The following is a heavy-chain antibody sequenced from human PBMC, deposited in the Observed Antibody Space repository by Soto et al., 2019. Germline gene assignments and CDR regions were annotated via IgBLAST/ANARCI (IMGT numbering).Heavy chain of an antibody. CDR2: ILSSDEK. V-gene: IGHV2-26*01. D-gene: IGHD3-22*01. CDR1: GFSLRNARMG. CDR3: ARMLAVNSYYYYVDV. J-gene: IGHJ6*03. Sequence: QVTLKESGPVLVKPTETLTLTCTVSGFSLRNARMGVSWIRQPPGKALAWLAHILSSDEKYYNKSLKGRVTLSKDTSKSQVVLTMTDVDPVDTATYFCARMLAVNSYYYYVDVWGEGTTVTVSS.